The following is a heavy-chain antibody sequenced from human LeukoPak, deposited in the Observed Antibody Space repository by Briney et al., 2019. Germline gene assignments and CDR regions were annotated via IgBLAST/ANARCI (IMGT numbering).Heavy chain of an antibody. D-gene: IGHD3-3*01. J-gene: IGHJ6*03. Sequence: GGSLRLSCAASGFTFSSYAFTWVRQTPGKGLEWVSVISATGSKTYYGNSVKGRFTISRDNSNNTLYLQMNSLRADDTAVYYCARTDDFWSGYVYYYYIDVWGKGTTVTVSS. CDR2: ISATGSKT. CDR3: ARTDDFWSGYVYYYYIDV. V-gene: IGHV3-23*01. CDR1: GFTFSSYA.